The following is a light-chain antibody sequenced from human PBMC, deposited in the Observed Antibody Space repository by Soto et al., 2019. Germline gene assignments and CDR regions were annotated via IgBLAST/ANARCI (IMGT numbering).Light chain of an antibody. CDR2: GAS. Sequence: VFSQARGTLSLSPVSCSHVSCRASQSVGSSYLAWYQQKPGQAPRLLISGASNRAAGIPDRFSGSGSGTDFTLTISSLLPDDFATYYCQQYNSYWTFGQGTKVDIK. J-gene: IGKJ1*01. V-gene: IGKV3-20*01. CDR1: QSVGSSY. CDR3: QQYNSYWT.